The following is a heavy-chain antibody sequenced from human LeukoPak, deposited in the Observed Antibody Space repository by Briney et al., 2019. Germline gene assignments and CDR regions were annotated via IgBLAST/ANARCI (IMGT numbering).Heavy chain of an antibody. V-gene: IGHV3-7*01. J-gene: IGHJ4*02. D-gene: IGHD3-3*01. CDR3: ATDRGWRTSGYYLHYFEY. Sequence: GGSLRLSCAASGFIFTNYFMSWVRQAPGKGLEWVASIKHDGSEKYYVDSVRGRFTISRDNTMNSLYLQMSSLRAEDTAVYYCATDRGWRTSGYYLHYFEYWGQGTLVTFSS. CDR1: GFIFTNYF. CDR2: IKHDGSEK.